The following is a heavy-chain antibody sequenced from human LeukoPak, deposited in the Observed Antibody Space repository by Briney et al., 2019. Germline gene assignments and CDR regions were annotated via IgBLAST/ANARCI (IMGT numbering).Heavy chain of an antibody. Sequence: GASVKVSCKVSGYTLTELSMHWVRQAPGKGLVWVSRINSGGSSTSYADSVKGRFTISRDNAKNTLYLQMNSLRAEDTAVYYCARVYYYDSSGYWGQGTLVTVSS. CDR3: ARVYYYDSSGY. D-gene: IGHD3-22*01. V-gene: IGHV3-74*01. J-gene: IGHJ4*02. CDR2: INSGGSST. CDR1: GYTLTELS.